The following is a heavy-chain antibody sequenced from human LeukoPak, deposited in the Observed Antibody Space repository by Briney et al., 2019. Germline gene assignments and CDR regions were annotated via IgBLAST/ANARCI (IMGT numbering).Heavy chain of an antibody. J-gene: IGHJ4*02. Sequence: GGSLRLSCAASGFTFSSYAMHWVRQAPGKGLEYVSAISGNGGNTFYANSVKGRFTISRDNSKNTLYLQMGSLKPEDMAVYYCARDSCIGDRCCRYFATWAQGPLVTVSP. CDR3: ARDSCIGDRCCRYFAT. V-gene: IGHV3-64*01. CDR1: GFTFSSYA. D-gene: IGHD2-15*01. CDR2: ISGNGGNT.